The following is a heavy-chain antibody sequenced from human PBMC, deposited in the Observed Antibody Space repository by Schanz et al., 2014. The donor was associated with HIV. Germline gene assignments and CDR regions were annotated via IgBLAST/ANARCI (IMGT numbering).Heavy chain of an antibody. CDR2: INPNRGGT. V-gene: IGHV1-2*02. D-gene: IGHD6-19*01. CDR3: ARAPPREQWLIGYYGMDV. Sequence: QVQLVQSGAEVKKPGSSVMVSCKTSGGTFTNYAISWVRQAPGQGLEWMGWINPNRGGTNYAQKYLGRVTMTRDTSISTAYIGLSSLTSDDTAVYYCARAPPREQWLIGYYGMDVWGQGTTVTVSS. CDR1: GGTFTNYA. J-gene: IGHJ6*02.